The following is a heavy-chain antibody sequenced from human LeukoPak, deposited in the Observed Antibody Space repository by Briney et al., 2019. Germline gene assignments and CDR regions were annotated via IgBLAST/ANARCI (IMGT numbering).Heavy chain of an antibody. CDR3: AKEGDGPFDY. Sequence: GGSLRLSCAASGFTFDDYAMHWVRQAPGKGLEWVSCISWNSGSIGYADSVKGRFTISRDNAKNSLYLQMNSLRAEDTALYYCAKEGDGPFDYWGQGTLVTVSS. V-gene: IGHV3-9*01. CDR1: GFTFDDYA. D-gene: IGHD5-24*01. J-gene: IGHJ4*02. CDR2: ISWNSGSI.